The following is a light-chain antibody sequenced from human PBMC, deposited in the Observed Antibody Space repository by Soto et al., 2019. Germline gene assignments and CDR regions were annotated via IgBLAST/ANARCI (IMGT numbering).Light chain of an antibody. CDR3: AAWDDILNGWV. V-gene: IGLV2-14*01. CDR2: EVT. CDR1: SGDIGSYNR. J-gene: IGLJ3*02. Sequence: QSALTQPASVSGSPGQSITISCTGTSGDIGSYNRVSWYQQHPGKAPKLIIYEVTDRPSGVSNRFSGSKSGNTASLTISGLQAEDEADYYCAAWDDILNGWVFGGGTKLTVL.